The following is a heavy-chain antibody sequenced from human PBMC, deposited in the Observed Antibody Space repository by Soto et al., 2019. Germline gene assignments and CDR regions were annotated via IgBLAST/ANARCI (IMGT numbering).Heavy chain of an antibody. Sequence: SETLSLICTVSGGSISGYYWSWIRQPPGKGLEWIGNVYYSGGAKYNPSVKRRVSISVDTSKNQFSLNLSSVTAADTAVYYCTRDGDGRMTTNPYYYYGMDVWGPGITVTVSS. CDR1: GGSISGYY. V-gene: IGHV4-59*01. D-gene: IGHD2-21*02. CDR3: TRDGDGRMTTNPYYYYGMDV. CDR2: VYYSGGA. J-gene: IGHJ6*02.